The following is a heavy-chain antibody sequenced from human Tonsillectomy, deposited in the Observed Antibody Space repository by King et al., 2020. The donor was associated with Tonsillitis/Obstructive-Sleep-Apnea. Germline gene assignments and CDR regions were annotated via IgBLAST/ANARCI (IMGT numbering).Heavy chain of an antibody. D-gene: IGHD3-22*01. J-gene: IGHJ6*03. V-gene: IGHV4-34*01. CDR3: AREVTDSSGYYYYYYYYMDV. CDR1: GGSFSGYY. CDR2: INHSGST. Sequence: HVQLQQWGAGLLKPSETLSLTCAVYGGSFSGYYWSWIRQPPGKGLEWIGEINHSGSTNYNPSLKSRVTISVDTSKNQFSLRLSSVTAAETAVYYCAREVTDSSGYYYYYYYYMDVWGKGTTVTVSS.